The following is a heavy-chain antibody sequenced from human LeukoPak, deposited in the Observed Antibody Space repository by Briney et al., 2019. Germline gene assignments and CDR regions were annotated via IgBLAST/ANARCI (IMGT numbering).Heavy chain of an antibody. V-gene: IGHV3-48*03. D-gene: IGHD5-12*01. CDR2: IGTTANSI. Sequence: GGSLRLSCAASGFTFSSYEMNWVRQAPGKGLEWISYIGTTANSIYYADSVKGRFTISRDSAKNSLYLQMSSLRAEDTAVYYCARPVNYGGYDYYYYGMDVWGKGTTVTVSS. CDR3: ARPVNYGGYDYYYYGMDV. J-gene: IGHJ6*04. CDR1: GFTFSSYE.